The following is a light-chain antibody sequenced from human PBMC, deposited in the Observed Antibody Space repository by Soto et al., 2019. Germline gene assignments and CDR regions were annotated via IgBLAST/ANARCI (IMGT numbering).Light chain of an antibody. CDR2: KAS. CDR1: QSISNW. V-gene: IGKV1-5*03. Sequence: DIQMTQSPFTLSASVGDRVTITCRASQSISNWLAWYQQKPGKAPNLLIYKASSLESGVPSRFSGSGSGTEFTLTISSLQPDDFATYYCQQYKSYSWTFGQGTKVEIK. CDR3: QQYKSYSWT. J-gene: IGKJ1*01.